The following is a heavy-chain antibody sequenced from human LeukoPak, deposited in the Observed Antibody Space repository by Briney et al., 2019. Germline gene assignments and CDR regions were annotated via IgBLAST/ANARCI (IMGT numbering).Heavy chain of an antibody. V-gene: IGHV4-39*07. CDR3: ARVMGATWDWFDP. CDR1: GGSISSSSYY. D-gene: IGHD1-26*01. J-gene: IGHJ5*02. CDR2: IYYSGST. Sequence: PSETLSLTCTVSGGSISSSSYYWGWIRQPPGKGLEWIGSIYYSGSTNYNPSLKSRVTISVDTSKNQFSLKLSSVTAADTAVYYCARVMGATWDWFDPWGQGTLVTVSS.